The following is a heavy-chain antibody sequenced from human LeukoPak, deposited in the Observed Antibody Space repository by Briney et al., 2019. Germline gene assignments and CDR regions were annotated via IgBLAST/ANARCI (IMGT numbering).Heavy chain of an antibody. CDR3: AKVSVGPLSRPTHVALYYGMDV. V-gene: IGHV3-23*01. CDR2: IGSSGATT. CDR1: GFTFNKFA. Sequence: GGPLRVSCEASGFTFNKFAMSWVRQAPGKGPEWVSAIGSSGATTFYADSVKGRCTISRDNSKNTVYLEMYSLRAEDTAIYYCAKVSVGPLSRPTHVALYYGMDVWGQGTTVTVSS. J-gene: IGHJ6*02. D-gene: IGHD2-8*01.